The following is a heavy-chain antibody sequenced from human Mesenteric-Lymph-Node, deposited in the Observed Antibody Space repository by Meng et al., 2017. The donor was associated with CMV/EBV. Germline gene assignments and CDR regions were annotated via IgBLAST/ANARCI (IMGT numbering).Heavy chain of an antibody. CDR2: INPNSGGT. D-gene: IGHD2-8*01. CDR1: GYTFTGYY. Sequence: ASVKVSCKASGYTFTGYYMHWVRQAPGQGLEWMGWINPNSGGTNYAQKFQGRVTMTRDTSISTAYMELSRLRSDDTAVYYCARQDCTNGVCWLYYYGMDVWGQGTTVTVSS. CDR3: ARQDCTNGVCWLYYYGMDV. V-gene: IGHV1-2*02. J-gene: IGHJ6*02.